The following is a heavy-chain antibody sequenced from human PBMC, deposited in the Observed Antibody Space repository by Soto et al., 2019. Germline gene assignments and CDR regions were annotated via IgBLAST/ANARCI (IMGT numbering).Heavy chain of an antibody. CDR1: GGSVSSGDCY. Sequence: PSETLSLTCTVSGGSVSSGDCYWSWIRQPPGKGLEWIGYIYYSGNTNYNPSLKSRVIISVDTSKNLFSLKLTSVTAADTAVYYCARDSSSGPWGQGTLVTVSS. V-gene: IGHV4-61*08. CDR3: ARDSSSGP. D-gene: IGHD3-22*01. J-gene: IGHJ5*02. CDR2: IYYSGNT.